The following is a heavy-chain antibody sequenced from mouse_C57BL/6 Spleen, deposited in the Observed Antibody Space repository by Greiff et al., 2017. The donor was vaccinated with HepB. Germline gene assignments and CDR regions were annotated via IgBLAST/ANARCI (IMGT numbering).Heavy chain of an antibody. D-gene: IGHD1-1*01. Sequence: EVKLVESGGGLVQPGGSLSLSCAASGFTFTDYYMSWVRQPPGKALEWLGFIRNKANGYTTEYSASVKGRFTISRDNSQSILYLQMNALRADDSATYYCARSPITTVVARGFYWYFDVWGTGTTVTVSS. J-gene: IGHJ1*03. CDR1: GFTFTDYY. V-gene: IGHV7-3*01. CDR2: IRNKANGYTT. CDR3: ARSPITTVVARGFYWYFDV.